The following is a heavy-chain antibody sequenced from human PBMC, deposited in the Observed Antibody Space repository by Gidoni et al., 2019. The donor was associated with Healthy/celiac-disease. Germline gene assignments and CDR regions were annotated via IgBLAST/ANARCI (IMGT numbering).Heavy chain of an antibody. Sequence: QLQLQESGPGLVKPSETLSLTCTVPGGSISSSSYYWGWIRQPPGKGLEWIGSIYYSGSTYYNPSLKSRVTISVDTSKNQFSLKLSSVTAADTAVYYCAREGYYDSSGYYEVRGSVDYWGQGTLVTVSS. CDR2: IYYSGST. D-gene: IGHD3-22*01. J-gene: IGHJ4*02. CDR3: AREGYYDSSGYYEVRGSVDY. V-gene: IGHV4-39*07. CDR1: GGSISSSSYY.